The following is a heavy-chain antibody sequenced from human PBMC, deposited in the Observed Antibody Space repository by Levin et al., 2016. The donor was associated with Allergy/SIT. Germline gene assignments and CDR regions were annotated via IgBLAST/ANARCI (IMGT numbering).Heavy chain of an antibody. J-gene: IGHJ6*02. CDR1: GGSISGSNYY. Sequence: SETLSLTCTVSGGSISGSNYYWGWIRQPPGKGLEWIGVIYYSGNPYYNPSLKSRATISVDTSKNQFSLNLNSVTAADTALYYCARPAPYLYDSTSYYYDYHGMDVWGQGTTVTVSS. CDR3: ARPAPYLYDSTSYYYDYHGMDV. CDR2: IYYSGNP. V-gene: IGHV4-39*01. D-gene: IGHD3-22*01.